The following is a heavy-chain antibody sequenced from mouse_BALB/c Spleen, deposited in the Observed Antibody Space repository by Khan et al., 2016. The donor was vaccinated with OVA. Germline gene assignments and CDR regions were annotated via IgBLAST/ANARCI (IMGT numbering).Heavy chain of an antibody. V-gene: IGHV1S132*01. CDR3: AREEDWYHFDH. CDR2: IYPGTDNT. CDR1: GYFFTSYW. J-gene: IGHJ2*01. D-gene: IGHD1-1*02. Sequence: VQLQESGAELVRPGPSLKLSCTTSGYFFTSYWIHWVNQRSGQGLEWIARIYPGTDNTYYNEKFKNKATLTADTSSSTAYMQLSSLKSEDSAVLFGAREEDWYHFDHWGQGTTLTVSS.